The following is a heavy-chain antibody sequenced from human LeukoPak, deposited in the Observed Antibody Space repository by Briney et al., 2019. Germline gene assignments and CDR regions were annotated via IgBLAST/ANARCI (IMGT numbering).Heavy chain of an antibody. CDR2: IYPGDSDT. CDR1: GYRFTTYW. CDR3: ARVRDVLAIIGVLDYFDY. Sequence: GESLKISCKGSGYRFTTYWIAWVRQNPGKGLEWMGIIYPGDSDTRYSPSFQGQVTISADKSISTAYLQWSSLKASDTAMYYCARVRDVLAIIGVLDYFDYWGQGTLVTVSS. D-gene: IGHD5-12*01. V-gene: IGHV5-51*01. J-gene: IGHJ4*02.